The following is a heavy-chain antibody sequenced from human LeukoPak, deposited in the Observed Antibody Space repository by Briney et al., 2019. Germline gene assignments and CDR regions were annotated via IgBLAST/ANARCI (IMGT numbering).Heavy chain of an antibody. CDR3: AKAEHSGYDGIDY. CDR1: GYTFTSYD. D-gene: IGHD5-12*01. J-gene: IGHJ4*02. CDR2: MNPYTGQT. Sequence: ASVKVSCKASGYTFTSYDINWVRQATGQGLEWMGWMNPYTGQTAFAQKFQGRVTITRNTSISTAYMELSSLRSEDTAVYYCAKAEHSGYDGIDYWGQGTLVTVSS. V-gene: IGHV1-8*03.